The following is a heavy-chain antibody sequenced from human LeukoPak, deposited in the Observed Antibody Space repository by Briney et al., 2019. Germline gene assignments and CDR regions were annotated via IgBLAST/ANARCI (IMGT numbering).Heavy chain of an antibody. V-gene: IGHV3-49*04. Sequence: PGGSLRLSCTASGFTFGDYAMSWVRQAPGKGLEWVGFIRSKAYGGTTENAASVKGRFTISRDDSKSIAYLQMNSLKTEDTAVYYCTREHSYYYGSGSYYLDYWGQGTLVTVSS. CDR3: TREHSYYYGSGSYYLDY. CDR1: GFTFGDYA. CDR2: IRSKAYGGTT. D-gene: IGHD3-10*01. J-gene: IGHJ4*02.